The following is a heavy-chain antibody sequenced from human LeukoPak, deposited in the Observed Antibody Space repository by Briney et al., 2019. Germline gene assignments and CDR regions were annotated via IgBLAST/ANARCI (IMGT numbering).Heavy chain of an antibody. CDR3: ARAPIVVELNAFDI. J-gene: IGHJ3*02. CDR1: GGSFSSSNW. V-gene: IGHV4-4*02. CDR2: IYHSGST. D-gene: IGHD2-21*01. Sequence: SGTPSLTCAVSGGSFSSSNWWSWVRQPPGKGLEWIGEIYHSGSTNYNPSLKSRVTISVDKSKNQFSLKLSSVTAADTAVYYCARAPIVVELNAFDIWGQGTMVTVSS.